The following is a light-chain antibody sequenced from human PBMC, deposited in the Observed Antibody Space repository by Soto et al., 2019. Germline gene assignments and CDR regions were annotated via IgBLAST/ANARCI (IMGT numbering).Light chain of an antibody. V-gene: IGKV1-39*01. CDR1: QSIIRY. CDR3: HQSFVTPLT. CDR2: AAS. Sequence: DIQMTQSPSSLSASVGDRVTITCRASQSIIRYLNWYQQKPGKAPKLLIYAASSLQGGVPSRFSGSGSGTDFTLTISSLQPEDVATFYCHQSFVTPLTFGQGTRLEIK. J-gene: IGKJ5*01.